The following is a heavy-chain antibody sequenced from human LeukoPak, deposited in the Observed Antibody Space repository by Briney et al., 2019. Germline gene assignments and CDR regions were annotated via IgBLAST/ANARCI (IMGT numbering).Heavy chain of an antibody. D-gene: IGHD3-16*01. CDR2: ISSSSSYI. J-gene: IGHJ3*02. CDR3: ARDGGYDYVWGSPRGAFDI. V-gene: IGHV3-21*01. CDR1: GFTFSSHS. Sequence: PGGSLRLSCAASGFTFSSHSMNWVRQAPGKGLEWVSSISSSSSYIYYADSVKGRFTISRDNAKNSLYLQMNSLRAEDTAVYYCARDGGYDYVWGSPRGAFDIWGQGTMVTVSS.